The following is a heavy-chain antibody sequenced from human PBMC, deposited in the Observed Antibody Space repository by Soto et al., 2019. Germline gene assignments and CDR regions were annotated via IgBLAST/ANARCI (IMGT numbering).Heavy chain of an antibody. D-gene: IGHD1-26*01. CDR3: ARRWGRTFDY. J-gene: IGHJ4*02. V-gene: IGHV4-59*08. CDR2: IYYSGST. Sequence: SETLSLTCTVSGGSISSYYWSWIRQPPGKGLEWIGYIYYSGSTNYNPSLKSRVTISVDTSKNQFSLRLSPVTAADTAVYYCARRWGRTFDYWGQRTLVPVSS. CDR1: GGSISSYY.